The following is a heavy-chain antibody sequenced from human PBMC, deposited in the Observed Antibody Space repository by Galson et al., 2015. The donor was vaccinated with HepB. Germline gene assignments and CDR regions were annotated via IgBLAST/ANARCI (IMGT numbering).Heavy chain of an antibody. CDR3: ARASWAVGATTGGSYFDY. CDR1: GYTFTSYY. Sequence: QSGAEVKKPGESLRISCKAFGYTFTSYYMHWVRQAPGQGLEWMGIINPSGGSTSYAQKLQGRVTMTRDTSTSTVYMELSSLRSEDTAVYYCARASWAVGATTGGSYFDYWGQGTLVTVSS. V-gene: IGHV1-46*04. CDR2: INPSGGST. D-gene: IGHD1-26*01. J-gene: IGHJ4*02.